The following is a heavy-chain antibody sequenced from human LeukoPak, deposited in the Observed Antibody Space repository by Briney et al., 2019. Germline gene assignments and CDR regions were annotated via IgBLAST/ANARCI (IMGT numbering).Heavy chain of an antibody. V-gene: IGHV3-23*01. CDR3: ASVLYCGADCYSGRYFFDY. D-gene: IGHD2-21*02. J-gene: IGHJ4*02. Sequence: PGGSLRLSCAASGFTFSNLAMGWVRQAPGKGLEWVSVISDSGGTTYYADSVKGRFTISRDNSRNTLYLQMNSLRVEDTAVYYCASVLYCGADCYSGRYFFDYWGQGTLVTVSS. CDR2: ISDSGGTT. CDR1: GFTFSNLA.